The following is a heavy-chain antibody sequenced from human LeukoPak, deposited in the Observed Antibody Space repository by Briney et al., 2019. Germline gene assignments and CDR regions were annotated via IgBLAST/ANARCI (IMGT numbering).Heavy chain of an antibody. V-gene: IGHV1-18*01. Sequence: VASVKVSCKASSYTFTSYGISWVRQAPGRGLEWMGWISAYNGNTNYAQKLQGRVTMTTDTSTSTAYMELRSLRSDDTAVYYCARVGIRITMVRGGFDPWGQGTLVTVSS. CDR2: ISAYNGNT. CDR3: ARVGIRITMVRGGFDP. J-gene: IGHJ5*02. CDR1: SYTFTSYG. D-gene: IGHD3-10*01.